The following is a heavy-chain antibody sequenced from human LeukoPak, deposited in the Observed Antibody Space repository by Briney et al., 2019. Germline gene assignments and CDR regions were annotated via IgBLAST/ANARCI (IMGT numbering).Heavy chain of an antibody. CDR2: ISSIGGST. D-gene: IGHD6-13*01. J-gene: IGHJ3*02. V-gene: IGHV3-23*01. CDR3: ARGSDTSSWYGAFDI. CDR1: GFTFSSYA. Sequence: GGSLRLSCAASGFTFSSYAMSWVRQAPGKGLEWVSGISSIGGSTFYADSVKGRFTISRDNSKNTLYLQMNSLRVEDTAVYYCARGSDTSSWYGAFDIWGQGTMVTVSS.